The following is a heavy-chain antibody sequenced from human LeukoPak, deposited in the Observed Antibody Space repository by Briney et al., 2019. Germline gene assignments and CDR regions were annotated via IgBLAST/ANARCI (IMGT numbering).Heavy chain of an antibody. Sequence: ASVKVSCKASGYTFNRYYVHWVRQAPGQGLEWMGIINPSGTSTSYAQKFQGRVTMTRDTSTSTVYMELSSLRSEDTAAYYCARDNSRNSRGWWFDPWGQRTLVTVSS. V-gene: IGHV1-46*02. D-gene: IGHD4-23*01. CDR1: GYTFNRYY. CDR3: ARDNSRNSRGWWFDP. CDR2: INPSGTST. J-gene: IGHJ5*02.